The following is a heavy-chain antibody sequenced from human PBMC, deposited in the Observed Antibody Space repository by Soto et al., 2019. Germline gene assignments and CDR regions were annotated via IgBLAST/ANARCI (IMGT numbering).Heavy chain of an antibody. Sequence: GGSLRLSCAASGFNFHDYTIHWVRQSPGKGLEWVSFITWDGGSIYYADSVKGRFTISRDNSKNSLTLEMNSLRSEDSGVYYCAKGGFGGYGMDVWGQGTTVTVSS. V-gene: IGHV3-43*01. D-gene: IGHD6-25*01. J-gene: IGHJ6*02. CDR2: ITWDGGSI. CDR3: AKGGFGGYGMDV. CDR1: GFNFHDYT.